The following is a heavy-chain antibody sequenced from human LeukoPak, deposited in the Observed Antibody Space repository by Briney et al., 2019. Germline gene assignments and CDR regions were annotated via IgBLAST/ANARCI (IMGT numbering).Heavy chain of an antibody. CDR2: IYSGGST. Sequence: PGGSLRLSCVASGFTFSSYWMSWVRRAPGKGPEWVSVIYSGGSTYYADSVKGRFTISRDNSKNTLYLQMNSLRAEDTAVYYCARATKVGFDYWGQGTLVTVSS. D-gene: IGHD5-12*01. V-gene: IGHV3-66*01. CDR1: GFTFSSYW. J-gene: IGHJ4*02. CDR3: ARATKVGFDY.